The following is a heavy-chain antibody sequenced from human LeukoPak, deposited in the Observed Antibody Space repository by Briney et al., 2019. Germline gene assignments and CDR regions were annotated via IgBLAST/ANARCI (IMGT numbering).Heavy chain of an antibody. CDR3: AKENDFWSGPEG. CDR1: GFGFSSYA. D-gene: IGHD3-3*01. J-gene: IGHJ4*02. V-gene: IGHV3-30*02. Sequence: GGSLRLSCAASGFGFSSYAMHWVRQAPGKGLEWLTFIQFDGSNKLYADSVKGRFTVSRDTSKNTVYLQMTSLRVEDTAVYYCAKENDFWSGPEGWGQGTLVTVSS. CDR2: IQFDGSNK.